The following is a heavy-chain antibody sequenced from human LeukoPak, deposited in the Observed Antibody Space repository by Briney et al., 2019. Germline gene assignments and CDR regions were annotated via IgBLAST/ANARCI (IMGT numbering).Heavy chain of an antibody. Sequence: GGSLRLSCAASGFTFSDYYMSWIRQAPGKGLDWVSYISSSGSTIYYADSVKGRFTISRDNAKNSLYLQMNSLRAEDTAVYYCASCSSGWYPFDYWGQGTLVTVSS. CDR1: GFTFSDYY. V-gene: IGHV3-11*01. J-gene: IGHJ4*02. CDR2: ISSSGSTI. CDR3: ASCSSGWYPFDY. D-gene: IGHD6-19*01.